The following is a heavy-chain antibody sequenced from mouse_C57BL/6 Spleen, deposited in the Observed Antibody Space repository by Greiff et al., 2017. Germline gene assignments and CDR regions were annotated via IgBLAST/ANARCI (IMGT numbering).Heavy chain of an antibody. Sequence: QVQLQQPGAELVRPGSSVKLSCKASGYTFTSYWMHWVKQRPIPGLEWIGNIDPSDSETHYNQQFKDKATLTVDKSSSTAYMQLSSLTSEDSAVYYCARGYYGSSYYFDYWGQGTTLTVSS. V-gene: IGHV1-52*01. D-gene: IGHD1-1*01. CDR2: IDPSDSET. J-gene: IGHJ2*01. CDR3: ARGYYGSSYYFDY. CDR1: GYTFTSYW.